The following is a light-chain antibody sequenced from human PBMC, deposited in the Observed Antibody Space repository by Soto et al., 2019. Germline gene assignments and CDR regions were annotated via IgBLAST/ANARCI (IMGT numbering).Light chain of an antibody. Sequence: DIQMTQSPSSLSASVGDRVTIACRASQGIGTDLGWYRPKLGRAPEGXIYSTSSLPSGVPSKFICSGAGTECSRTITSLQPEDVATDYCLQHYTCTRTFCQGTQVDIK. CDR1: QGIGTD. CDR2: STS. CDR3: LQHYTCTRT. V-gene: IGKV1-17*01. J-gene: IGKJ1*01.